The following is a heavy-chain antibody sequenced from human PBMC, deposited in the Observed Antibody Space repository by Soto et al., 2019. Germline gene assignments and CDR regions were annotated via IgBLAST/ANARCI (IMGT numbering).Heavy chain of an antibody. CDR3: ARISSSGWPFDS. CDR1: RFTFSDYY. D-gene: IGHD6-19*01. CDR2: ISSTGNTI. Sequence: GGSLRLSCAASRFTFSDYYMSWIRQAPGKGLEWVSYISSTGNTISYADSVKGRFTISRDNAKNSLYLQMNSLRAEDTAMYYCARISSSGWPFDSWGQGTLVTVSS. J-gene: IGHJ4*02. V-gene: IGHV3-11*04.